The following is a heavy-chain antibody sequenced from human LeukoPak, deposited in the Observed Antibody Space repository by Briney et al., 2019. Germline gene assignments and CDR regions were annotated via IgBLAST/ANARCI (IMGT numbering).Heavy chain of an antibody. D-gene: IGHD4-17*01. J-gene: IGHJ4*02. CDR1: GFSFSGYG. CDR2: IRYDGITK. CDR3: AALHTGTFVDY. V-gene: IGHV3-30*02. Sequence: GGSLRLSCAASGFSFSGYGMHWVRQVPGKGLEWVAFIRYDGITKFYIDSVKGRFAISRDNSKNTLSLQMNSLRTEDTAVYYSAALHTGTFVDYWGQGTMVTVSS.